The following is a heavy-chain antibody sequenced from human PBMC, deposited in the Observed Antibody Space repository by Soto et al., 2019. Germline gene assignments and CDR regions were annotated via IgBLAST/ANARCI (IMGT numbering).Heavy chain of an antibody. D-gene: IGHD1-7*01. CDR3: AREGNWNYRFYYYGMDV. CDR2: IYHSGTT. CDR1: GDSITSIYH. J-gene: IGHJ6*02. V-gene: IGHV4-38-2*02. Sequence: ASETLSLTCAVSGDSITSIYHWAWIRQPPGRGLEWVASIYHSGTTYYNPSLKSRVTMSVDTSKNQFSLKLSSVTAADTAVYYCAREGNWNYRFYYYGMDVWGQGTTVT.